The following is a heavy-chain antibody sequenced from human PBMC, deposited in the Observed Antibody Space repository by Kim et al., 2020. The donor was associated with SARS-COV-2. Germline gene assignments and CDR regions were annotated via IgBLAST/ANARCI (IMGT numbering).Heavy chain of an antibody. CDR2: IFYSGDT. D-gene: IGHD3-3*01. Sequence: SETLSLICTVSGGSINNYYWGWVRQPPGKGLEWVGQIFYSGDTNYNPSLKSRVSISLDTSKTQFSLRLSSVTAADTAVYYCARWRGTTDYYTAMPFDIWG. CDR1: GGSINNYY. J-gene: IGHJ3*02. CDR3: ARWRGTTDYYTAMPFDI. V-gene: IGHV4-59*08.